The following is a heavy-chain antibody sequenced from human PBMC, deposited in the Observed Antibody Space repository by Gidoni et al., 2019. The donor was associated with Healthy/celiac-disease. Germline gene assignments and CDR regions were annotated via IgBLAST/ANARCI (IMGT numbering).Heavy chain of an antibody. V-gene: IGHV4-4*07. CDR3: AREDRESYYYYYMDV. J-gene: IGHJ6*03. Sequence: QVQLPESGPGLVTPSETLSLTCTVSGGSISSYYWSWLRQPAGKGLEWIGRIYTSGSTNYNPSLKSRVTMSVDTSKNQFSLKLSSVTAADTAVYYCAREDRESYYYYYMDVWGKGTTVTVSS. CDR2: IYTSGST. D-gene: IGHD3-10*01. CDR1: GGSISSYY.